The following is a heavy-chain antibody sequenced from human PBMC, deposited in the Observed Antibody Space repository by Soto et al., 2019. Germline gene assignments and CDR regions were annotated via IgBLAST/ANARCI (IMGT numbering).Heavy chain of an antibody. V-gene: IGHV3-7*05. CDR2: IDQGGGEK. J-gene: IGHJ5*01. D-gene: IGHD1-1*01. Sequence: EVQLVESGGALVQPGGSLRLSCAASGFTFTNYWMAWVRQAPGKGLEWVAHIDQGGGEKYYVDSVKGRFTISRDNAKKALYLQTNCLRAEDTALYYCAIGGNWFDSWGQGTLVTVSS. CDR3: AIGGNWFDS. CDR1: GFTFTNYW.